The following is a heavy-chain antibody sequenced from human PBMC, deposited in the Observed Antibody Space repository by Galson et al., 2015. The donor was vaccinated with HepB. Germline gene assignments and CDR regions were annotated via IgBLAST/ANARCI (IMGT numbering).Heavy chain of an antibody. CDR1: SYTFSSYG. D-gene: IGHD6-13*01. CDR3: ARAVAAGDYYYGMDV. Sequence: SVKVSCKAASYTFSSYGITWVRQAPGQGLQWMGRISAHNGNTNYAQELQGRVTMTTDTSTSTAYMELRSLRSDDTAVYYCARAVAAGDYYYGMDVWGQGTTVTVSS. V-gene: IGHV1-18*04. CDR2: ISAHNGNT. J-gene: IGHJ6*02.